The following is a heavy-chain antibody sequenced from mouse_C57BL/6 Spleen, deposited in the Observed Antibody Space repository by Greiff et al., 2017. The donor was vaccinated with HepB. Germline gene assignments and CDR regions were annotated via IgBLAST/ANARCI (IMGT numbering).Heavy chain of an antibody. J-gene: IGHJ4*01. CDR3: ACYYYGSSLDYYAMDY. V-gene: IGHV1-43*01. D-gene: IGHD1-1*01. CDR1: GYSFTGYY. Sequence: EVKLVESGPELVKPGASVKISCKASGYSFTGYYMHWVKQSSEKSLEWIGEINPSTGGTSYNQKFKGKATLTVDKSSSTAYMQLKSLTSEDSAVYYCACYYYGSSLDYYAMDYWGQGTSVTVSS. CDR2: INPSTGGT.